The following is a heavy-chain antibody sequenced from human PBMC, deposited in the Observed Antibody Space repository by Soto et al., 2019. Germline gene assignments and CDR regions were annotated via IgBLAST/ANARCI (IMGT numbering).Heavy chain of an antibody. Sequence: PSETLSLTCTVSGGSISSYYWSWIRQPPGKGLEWIGYIYYSGSTNYNPSLKSRVTISVDTSKNQFSLKLSSVTAADTAVYYCARLYDFCCCYSPAQQWYFDYWGQGTLVPVSS. CDR3: ARLYDFCCCYSPAQQWYFDY. CDR1: GGSISSYY. CDR2: IYYSGST. D-gene: IGHD3-3*01. V-gene: IGHV4-59*08. J-gene: IGHJ4*02.